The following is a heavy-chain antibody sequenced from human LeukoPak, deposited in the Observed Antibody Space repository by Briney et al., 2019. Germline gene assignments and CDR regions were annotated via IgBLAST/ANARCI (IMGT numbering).Heavy chain of an antibody. D-gene: IGHD4-17*01. CDR1: GFIFSNYW. V-gene: IGHV3-21*01. J-gene: IGHJ4*02. CDR3: ARGRGDYGDYRRIVDY. CDR2: ISGDSYYI. Sequence: GGSLRLSCAASGFIFSNYWMHWVRQAPGKGLVWVSCISGDSYYIDYADSVKGRFTIYRDNAKNSLYLQMSSLRVEDTAVYFCARGRGDYGDYRRIVDYWGQGTLVTVSS.